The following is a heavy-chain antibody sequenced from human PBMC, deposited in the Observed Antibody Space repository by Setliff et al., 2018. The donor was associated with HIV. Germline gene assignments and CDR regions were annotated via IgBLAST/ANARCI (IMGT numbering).Heavy chain of an antibody. CDR1: GGSISSGSNY. D-gene: IGHD2-21*01. J-gene: IGHJ4*02. V-gene: IGHV4-61*09. Sequence: SSETLSLTCTVSGGSISSGSNYWSWIRQPAGKGLEWIGHIYTSGSTNYNPSLESRVTISLDASDNHFSLNLTSVTAADTAVYFCARSTSMYCYPDSWGQGALVTVSS. CDR3: ARSTSMYCYPDS. CDR2: IYTSGST.